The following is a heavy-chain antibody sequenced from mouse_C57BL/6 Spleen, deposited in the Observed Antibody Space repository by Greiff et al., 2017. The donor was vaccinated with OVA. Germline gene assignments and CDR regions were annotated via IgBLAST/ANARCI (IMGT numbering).Heavy chain of an antibody. J-gene: IGHJ2*01. D-gene: IGHD2-4*01. CDR2: IYPGDGDT. V-gene: IGHV1-80*01. CDR1: GYAFSSYW. Sequence: SGAELVKPGASVKISCKASGYAFSSYWMNWVKQRPGKGLEWIGQIYPGDGDTNYNGKFKGKATLTADKSSSTAYMQLSSLTSEDSAVYFCARSHLYYDYDEDFDYWGQGTTL. CDR3: ARSHLYYDYDEDFDY.